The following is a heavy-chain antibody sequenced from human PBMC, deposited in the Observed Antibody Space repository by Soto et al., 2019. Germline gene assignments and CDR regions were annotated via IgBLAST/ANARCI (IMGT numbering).Heavy chain of an antibody. V-gene: IGHV1-58*01. CDR3: AADLDIVVVPAAHYYYGMDV. J-gene: IGHJ6*02. CDR1: GFTFTSSA. CDR2: IVVGSGNT. D-gene: IGHD2-2*03. Sequence: ASVKVSCKASGFTFTSSAVQWVRQARGQRLEWIGWIVVGSGNTNYVQKFQERVTITRDMSTSTAYMELSSLRSEDTAVYYCAADLDIVVVPAAHYYYGMDVWGQGTTVTVSS.